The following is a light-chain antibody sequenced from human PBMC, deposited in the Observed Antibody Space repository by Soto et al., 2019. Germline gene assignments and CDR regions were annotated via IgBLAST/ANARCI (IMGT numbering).Light chain of an antibody. Sequence: QSALTQPASVSGSPGQSITIYCNGTNSDFGTHKFFSWYQHHPGKAPKLIIYEGTTRPSGVSYRFSGSKSGNTASLTISGLQAEDEADYFCCSYAATFSVFGGGTKLTVL. J-gene: IGLJ3*02. CDR1: NSDFGTHKF. V-gene: IGLV2-23*01. CDR3: CSYAATFSV. CDR2: EGT.